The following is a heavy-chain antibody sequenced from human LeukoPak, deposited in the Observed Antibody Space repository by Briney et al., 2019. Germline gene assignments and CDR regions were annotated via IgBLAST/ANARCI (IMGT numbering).Heavy chain of an antibody. CDR2: ISSSSSTI. J-gene: IGHJ6*03. CDR3: ARDQRYCSGGSCYSAPTKSLQYYYYMDV. CDR1: GFTFSSYA. Sequence: GGSLRLSCAASGFTFSSYAMSWVRQAPGKGLEWVSYISSSSSTIYYADSVKGRFTISRDNAKNSLYLQMNSLRAEDTAVYYCARDQRYCSGGSCYSAPTKSLQYYYYMDVWGKGTTVTVSS. D-gene: IGHD2-15*01. V-gene: IGHV3-48*01.